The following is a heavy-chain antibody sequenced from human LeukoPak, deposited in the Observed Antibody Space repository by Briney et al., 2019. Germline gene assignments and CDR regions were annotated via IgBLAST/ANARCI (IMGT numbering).Heavy chain of an antibody. CDR2: IKRDGSEK. V-gene: IGHV3-7*01. CDR1: GFTFSSYW. Sequence: GGSLRLSCAASGFTFSSYWMTWVRQAPGKGLEWVANIKRDGSEKYYVDSVKGRFTISRDNAKNSLYLQMHSLRAEDTAVYYCASGSGSYRTPYYYMDVWGKGTTVTVSS. D-gene: IGHD3-10*01. CDR3: ASGSGSYRTPYYYMDV. J-gene: IGHJ6*03.